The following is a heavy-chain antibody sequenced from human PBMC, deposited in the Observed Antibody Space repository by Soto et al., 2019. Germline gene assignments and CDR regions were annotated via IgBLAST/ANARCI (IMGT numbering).Heavy chain of an antibody. V-gene: IGHV4-39*01. CDR3: AGRNSLASVSLNFRELSNYKWIDP. CDR1: GDSITNSNYY. Sequence: QLQLQELGPGLVKPSETLSLTCTVSGDSITNSNYYWGWFRQPPGKGLEWIASLYYIGSTYYNPSLKSRVTISVDTSNNQFSLNLNSVTASDTAVYYCAGRNSLASVSLNFRELSNYKWIDPWGPGTLVTVSS. J-gene: IGHJ5*02. D-gene: IGHD3-16*02. CDR2: LYYIGST.